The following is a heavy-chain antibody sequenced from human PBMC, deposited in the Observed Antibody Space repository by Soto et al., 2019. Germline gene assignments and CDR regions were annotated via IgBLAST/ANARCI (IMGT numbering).Heavy chain of an antibody. D-gene: IGHD3-3*01. CDR1: GYTFTSYG. CDR3: ARDWAHTYYDFWRVYNWFDP. V-gene: IGHV1-18*01. J-gene: IGHJ5*02. CDR2: ISAYNGNT. Sequence: QVQLVQSGAEVKKPGASVKVSCKASGYTFTSYGISWVRQAPGQGLEWMGWISAYNGNTNYAQKLQGRVTMTTDTSTSTAYMELRSLRSDDTAVYYCARDWAHTYYDFWRVYNWFDPWGQGTLVTVSS.